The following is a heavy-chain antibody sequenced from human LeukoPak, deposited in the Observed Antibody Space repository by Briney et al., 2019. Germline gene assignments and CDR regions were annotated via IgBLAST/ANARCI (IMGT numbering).Heavy chain of an antibody. D-gene: IGHD5-12*01. Sequence: SETLSLTCTVSGGSISTYYWSWFRQPPGKGLEWIGYIYYSGYTNYIPSLKSRVTISLDTSKNQSSLSLSSVTAADTAVYYCARGNLVATLYFDYWGQGALVTVSS. V-gene: IGHV4-59*01. CDR1: GGSISTYY. CDR2: IYYSGYT. J-gene: IGHJ4*02. CDR3: ARGNLVATLYFDY.